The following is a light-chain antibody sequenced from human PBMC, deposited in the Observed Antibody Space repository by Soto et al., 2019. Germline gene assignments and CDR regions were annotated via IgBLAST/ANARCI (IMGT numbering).Light chain of an antibody. J-gene: IGKJ2*01. CDR1: QSVSSSC. CDR3: QQYGSSPYT. CDR2: GAS. Sequence: EIVLTQYPGTLSLTPGERATLSCRASQSVSSSCLAWYQQKPGQAPRLLIYGASSRATGIPDRFSGSGSGTDFTVTISRLEPEEFAVYYCQQYGSSPYTFGQGTKLEIK. V-gene: IGKV3-20*01.